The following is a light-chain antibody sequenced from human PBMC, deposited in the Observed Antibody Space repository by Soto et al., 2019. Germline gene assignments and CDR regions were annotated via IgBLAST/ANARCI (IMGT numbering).Light chain of an antibody. V-gene: IGKV3D-15*01. CDR2: GAS. CDR3: QQYNNWPLT. Sequence: EIVMTQSPATLSVSPGERATLSCRASQSVSSNLAWYQQKPGQAPRLLIYGASTRATSIPARFSGSGSGTEFTLTISSLPSEDFAVYYCQQYNNWPLTFGGGTKVEIK. J-gene: IGKJ4*01. CDR1: QSVSSN.